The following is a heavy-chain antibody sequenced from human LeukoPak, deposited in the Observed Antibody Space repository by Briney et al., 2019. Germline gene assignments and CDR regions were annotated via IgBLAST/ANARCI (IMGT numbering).Heavy chain of an antibody. Sequence: ASVKVSCKASGYTFTSYYMNWVRQAPGQGLEWMGWIDTSNGATNYAQKFQGRVTISRDTSIGTAYMELTNLISDDTAIYYWASEANCNGGRCSLQRVASWGQGTRVTVSS. CDR3: ASEANCNGGRCSLQRVAS. CDR2: IDTSNGAT. V-gene: IGHV1-2*02. J-gene: IGHJ4*02. CDR1: GYTFTSYY. D-gene: IGHD2-15*01.